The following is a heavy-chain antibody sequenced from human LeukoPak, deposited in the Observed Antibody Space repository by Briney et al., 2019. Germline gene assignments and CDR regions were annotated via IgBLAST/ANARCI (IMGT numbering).Heavy chain of an antibody. CDR1: GACIRTYF. V-gene: IGHV4-4*07. D-gene: IGHD3-16*02. CDR3: ARDIGLAH. J-gene: IGHJ4*02. CDR2: VHSNGDT. Sequence: SETLSLTCTVSGACIRTYFWSWFRQPAGKGLEWIGRVHSNGDTYYNPSLESRVTVSMDTSKNQFALNLTSLTAADTAVYYCARDIGLAHWGQGTLVTVSS.